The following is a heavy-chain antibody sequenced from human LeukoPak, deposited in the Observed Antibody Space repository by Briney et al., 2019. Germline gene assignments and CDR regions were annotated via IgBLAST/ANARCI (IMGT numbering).Heavy chain of an antibody. J-gene: IGHJ6*02. Sequence: PSETLSLTCTVSGGSISSYYWSWIRQPPGKGLEWIGYIYYSGSINYNPSLKSRVTISVDTSKNQFSLKLSSVTAADTAVYYCARDRVVVVPAARPVYYYYGMDVWGQGTTVTVSS. V-gene: IGHV4-59*01. CDR2: IYYSGSI. D-gene: IGHD2-2*01. CDR1: GGSISSYY. CDR3: ARDRVVVVPAARPVYYYYGMDV.